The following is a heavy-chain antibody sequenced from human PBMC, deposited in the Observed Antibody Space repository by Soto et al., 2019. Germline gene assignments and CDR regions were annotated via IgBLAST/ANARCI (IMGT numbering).Heavy chain of an antibody. Sequence: ASVKVSCKVSGYTLTELSMHWVRQAPGKGLEWMGGFDPEDGETIYAQKFQGRVTMTEDTSTDTAYMELSSLRSEDTAVYYCATSPIYCSGGSCYSTRSIDYWGQGTLVTVSS. CDR2: FDPEDGET. J-gene: IGHJ4*02. V-gene: IGHV1-24*01. CDR1: GYTLTELS. D-gene: IGHD2-15*01. CDR3: ATSPIYCSGGSCYSTRSIDY.